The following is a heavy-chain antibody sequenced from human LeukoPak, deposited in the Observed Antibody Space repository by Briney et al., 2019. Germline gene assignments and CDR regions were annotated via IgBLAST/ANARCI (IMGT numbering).Heavy chain of an antibody. J-gene: IGHJ3*02. CDR2: INHSGST. D-gene: IGHD6-6*01. V-gene: IGHV4-34*01. CDR3: ARGRKSIAARAPAFDI. CDR1: GGSFSGYY. Sequence: PSETLSLSCAVYGGSFSGYYLSWIRQPPGKGLEWMGEINHSGSTNYNPSLKSRVTISVDTSKTQFSLKLSSVTAADTAVYYCARGRKSIAARAPAFDIWGQGTMVTVSS.